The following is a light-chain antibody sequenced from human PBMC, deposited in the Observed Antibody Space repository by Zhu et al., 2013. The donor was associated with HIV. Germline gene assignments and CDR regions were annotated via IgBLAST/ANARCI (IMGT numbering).Light chain of an antibody. J-gene: IGKJ3*01. CDR3: QHYGTSFMVT. CDR1: QSVGNNF. CDR2: GTS. V-gene: IGKV3-20*01. Sequence: DIVLTQSPGTLSLSPGERATLSCRASQSVGNNFLAWYQHKPGQAPRLLIYGTSTRATGIPDRFSGSGSGTDFTLTISRLEPEDFAVYYCQHYGTSFMVTFGPRDRMWISN.